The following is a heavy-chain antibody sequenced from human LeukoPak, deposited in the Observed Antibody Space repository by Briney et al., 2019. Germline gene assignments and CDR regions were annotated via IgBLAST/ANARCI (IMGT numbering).Heavy chain of an antibody. CDR2: INPNSGGT. CDR1: GYTFTGYY. D-gene: IGHD3-10*01. CDR3: ARDPYGSGSYRSTWFDP. Sequence: ASVKVSCKVSGYTFTGYYMHWVRQAPGQGLEWMGRINPNSGGTNYAQKFQGRVTMTRDTSISTAYMELSRLRSDDTAVYYCARDPYGSGSYRSTWFDPWGQGTLVTVSS. V-gene: IGHV1-2*06. J-gene: IGHJ5*02.